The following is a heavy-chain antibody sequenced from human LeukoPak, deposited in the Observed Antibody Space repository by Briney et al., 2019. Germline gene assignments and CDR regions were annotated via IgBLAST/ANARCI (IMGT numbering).Heavy chain of an antibody. D-gene: IGHD3-16*02. CDR2: ISYDGSNK. CDR1: GFTFSSYA. CDR3: AKGPAPRLGEFSYHALVDY. V-gene: IGHV3-30-3*01. Sequence: GGSLRLSCAASGFTFSSYAMHWVRQAPGKGLEWVAVISYDGSNKYYADSVKGRFTISRDNSKNTLYLQMNSLRAEDTAVYYCAKGPAPRLGEFSYHALVDYWGQGTLVTVSS. J-gene: IGHJ4*02.